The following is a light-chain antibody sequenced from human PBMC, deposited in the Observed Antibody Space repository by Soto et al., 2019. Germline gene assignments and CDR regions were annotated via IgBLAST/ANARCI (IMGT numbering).Light chain of an antibody. CDR3: AAWDDSLNGFV. Sequence: QSVLTQPPSASGTPGQKVTISCSGGSSNIGGYTVNWYQQLPGTAPRLLIYDNNRRPSGVPDRFSGSKSGTSASLAISGLPSEDEADYYCAAWDDSLNGFVFGTGTKLTVL. CDR2: DNN. CDR1: SSNIGGYT. V-gene: IGLV1-44*01. J-gene: IGLJ1*01.